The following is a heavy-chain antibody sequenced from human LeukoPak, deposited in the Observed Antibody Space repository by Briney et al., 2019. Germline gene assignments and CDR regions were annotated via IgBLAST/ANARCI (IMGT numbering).Heavy chain of an antibody. CDR1: GHTFTGYY. D-gene: IGHD3-3*01. J-gene: IGHJ6*03. CDR3: ARNDFWSGEGYFYMDV. Sequence: GASVKVSCTASGHTFTGYYIHWVRQAPGQGLEWLGWINPNSGGTNYAQKFQGRVTMTRDTSISTVYMEVSGLRSDDTAVYYCARNDFWSGEGYFYMDVWGKGTTVTVSS. V-gene: IGHV1-2*02. CDR2: INPNSGGT.